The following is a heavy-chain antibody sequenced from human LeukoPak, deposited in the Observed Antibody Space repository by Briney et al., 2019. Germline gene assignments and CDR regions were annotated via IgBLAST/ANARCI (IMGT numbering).Heavy chain of an antibody. D-gene: IGHD2-15*01. CDR3: AVDRKSIGGTSLED. CDR2: ISPDGINK. J-gene: IGHJ4*02. Sequence: PGRSLSPSRAVSGLTFSSYSFHWVRQAPGKGLEWVALISPDGINKYYEDSLKGRFTISRDNSKDTLYLELNSLRPDDTAVYFCAVDRKSIGGTSLEDWGRGTPVAVSS. V-gene: IGHV3-30*04. CDR1: GLTFSSYS.